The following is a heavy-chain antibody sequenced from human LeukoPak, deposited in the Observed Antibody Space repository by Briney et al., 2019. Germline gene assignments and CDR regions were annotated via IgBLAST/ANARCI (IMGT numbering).Heavy chain of an antibody. CDR1: GYTLTELS. CDR3: ATVLEDYGGNSLVY. Sequence: ASVKVSRKVSGYTLTELSMHWVRQAPAKGLEWVGGFDPEDGETIYEQNVQGSVTMTEDTSTVTAYMELSSLRSEDTAVYYCATVLEDYGGNSLVYWGQGTLVTVSS. D-gene: IGHD4-23*01. J-gene: IGHJ4*02. CDR2: FDPEDGET. V-gene: IGHV1-24*01.